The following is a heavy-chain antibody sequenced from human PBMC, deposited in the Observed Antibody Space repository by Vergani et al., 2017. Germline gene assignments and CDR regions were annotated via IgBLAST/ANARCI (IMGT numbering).Heavy chain of an antibody. Sequence: EVQLVESGGGLVQPGRSLRLSCAASGFTFDDYAMHWVRQAPGKGLEWVSGISWNSGSIGYADSVKGRFTISRDNSKNTLFLQMNSLRAEDTAVYYCAKDHPYYYDSSGSWGQGTLVTVSS. CDR1: GFTFDDYA. D-gene: IGHD3-22*01. CDR3: AKDHPYYYDSSGS. J-gene: IGHJ4*02. V-gene: IGHV3-9*01. CDR2: ISWNSGSI.